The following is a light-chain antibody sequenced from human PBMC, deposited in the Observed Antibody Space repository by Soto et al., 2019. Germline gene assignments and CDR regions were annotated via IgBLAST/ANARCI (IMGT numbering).Light chain of an antibody. CDR1: SSDVGDYNY. J-gene: IGLJ3*02. CDR2: DVS. Sequence: QSALTQPASVSGSPGQSITISCTGASSDVGDYNYVSWYQQYPGKAPKLMIYDVSNRPSWVSNRFAGSKSGNTASLTISGLQAEDEAFYHCSSHTSSGARVFGGGTKLTVL. CDR3: SSHTSSGARV. V-gene: IGLV2-14*01.